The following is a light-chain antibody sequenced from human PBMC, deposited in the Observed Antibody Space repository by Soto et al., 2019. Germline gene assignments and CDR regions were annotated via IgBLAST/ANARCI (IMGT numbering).Light chain of an antibody. Sequence: EIVLTQSPATLSLSPWERATLSCRASQSVDSSFAWYQQKAGQAPMLLIYDTSNRATGIAARFSGSVSGTDLTLPISCLESEDFAVYYCQHRTLFGGGPKVEIK. J-gene: IGKJ4*01. CDR3: QHRTL. CDR1: QSVDSS. CDR2: DTS. V-gene: IGKV3-11*01.